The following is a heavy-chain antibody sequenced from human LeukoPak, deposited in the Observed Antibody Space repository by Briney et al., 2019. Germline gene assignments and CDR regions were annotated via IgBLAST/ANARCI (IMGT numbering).Heavy chain of an antibody. CDR2: IKQDGSAI. J-gene: IGHJ4*02. V-gene: IGHV3-7*01. D-gene: IGHD6-13*01. Sequence: PGGSLRLSCAASGFTLSSYWMSWVRQAPGKGLEWVANIKQDGSAIYYVDSVKGRFTISRDNAKNSLYLQMNSLRAEDTAVYYCAGCGVGVAAAAANCWGQGTLLTVSS. CDR1: GFTLSSYW. CDR3: AGCGVGVAAAAANC.